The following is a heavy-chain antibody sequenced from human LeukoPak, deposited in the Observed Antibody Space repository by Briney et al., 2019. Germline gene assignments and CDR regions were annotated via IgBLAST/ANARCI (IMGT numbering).Heavy chain of an antibody. Sequence: GGSLRLSCAASGFTFCNYWMTWVRQAAGKGLECVANIKPDGSQKDYVYSVKGRFTISRDNAMTSLFLQMNSLRAEDTAVYYCARWDYGSGTYYVDYWGQGTLVTVSS. CDR1: GFTFCNYW. D-gene: IGHD3-10*01. J-gene: IGHJ4*02. V-gene: IGHV3-7*01. CDR3: ARWDYGSGTYYVDY. CDR2: IKPDGSQK.